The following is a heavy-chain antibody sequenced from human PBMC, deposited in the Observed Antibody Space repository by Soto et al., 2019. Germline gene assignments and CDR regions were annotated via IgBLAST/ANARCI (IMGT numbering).Heavy chain of an antibody. CDR1: GFTFSSYG. Sequence: QVQLVESGGGVVQPGRSLRLSCAASGFTFSSYGMHWVRQAPGKGLEWVAVISYDGSNKYYADSVEGRFTISRDNSKNTLYLQMNSLRAEDTAVYYCAKDQLRGVRGVIDYYYGMDVWGQGTTVTVSS. CDR2: ISYDGSNK. CDR3: AKDQLRGVRGVIDYYYGMDV. D-gene: IGHD3-10*01. J-gene: IGHJ6*02. V-gene: IGHV3-30*18.